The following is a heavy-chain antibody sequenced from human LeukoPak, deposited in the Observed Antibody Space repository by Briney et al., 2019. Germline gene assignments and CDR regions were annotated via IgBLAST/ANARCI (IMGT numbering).Heavy chain of an antibody. D-gene: IGHD5-18*01. Sequence: PVGSVKVSCKASGGTFSSYAISWVRQAPGQGLEWMGGIIPIFGTANYAQKFQGRVTITTDESTSTAYMELSSLRSEDTAVYYCARERSGYSYGQNFDYWGQGTLVTVSS. J-gene: IGHJ4*02. V-gene: IGHV1-69*05. CDR3: ARERSGYSYGQNFDY. CDR1: GGTFSSYA. CDR2: IIPIFGTA.